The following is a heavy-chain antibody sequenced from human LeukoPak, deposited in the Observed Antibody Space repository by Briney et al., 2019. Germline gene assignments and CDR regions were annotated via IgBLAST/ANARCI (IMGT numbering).Heavy chain of an antibody. CDR1: GGSFSGYY. D-gene: IGHD3-10*01. J-gene: IGHJ5*02. CDR2: INHSGST. CDR3: ARRTNYYGSGSFNWFDP. Sequence: SETLSLTCAVYGGSFSGYYWSWIRQPPGKGLEWVGEINHSGSTNYNPCLKSRVSISVDTSKNQFSLKLSSVTAADTAVYYCARRTNYYGSGSFNWFDPWGQGTLVTVSS. V-gene: IGHV4-34*01.